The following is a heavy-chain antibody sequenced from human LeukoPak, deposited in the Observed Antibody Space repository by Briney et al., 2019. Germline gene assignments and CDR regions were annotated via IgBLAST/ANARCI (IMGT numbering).Heavy chain of an antibody. D-gene: IGHD1-26*01. CDR2: IYSSGYT. V-gene: IGHV4-4*07. Sequence: SETLSLTCTVSGGGIRSLYWNWIRQPAGKGLEWIGRIYSSGYTNDNPPLKRRLTMSVDMSKNQCSLRLTSVPAADTAVYYCASFGGSYNWFDPWGQGTLVTVSS. CDR3: ASFGGSYNWFDP. J-gene: IGHJ5*02. CDR1: GGGIRSLY.